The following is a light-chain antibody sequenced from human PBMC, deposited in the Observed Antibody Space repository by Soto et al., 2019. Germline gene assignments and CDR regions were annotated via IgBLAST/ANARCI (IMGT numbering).Light chain of an antibody. CDR3: QHYNSYSEA. J-gene: IGKJ1*01. CDR2: KAS. V-gene: IGKV1-5*03. Sequence: DIQMIQSPSTLFGSVGDRVTITCRASQTISSWLAWYQQKPGKAPKLLIYKASTFKSGVPSRFSGSGSGTEFTLTISSLQPDDFATYYCQHYNSYSEALGQGAKVDSK. CDR1: QTISSW.